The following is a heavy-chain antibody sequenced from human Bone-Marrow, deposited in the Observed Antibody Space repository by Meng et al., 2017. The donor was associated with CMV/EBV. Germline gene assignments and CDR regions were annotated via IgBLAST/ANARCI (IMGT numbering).Heavy chain of an antibody. CDR2: INPNSGGT. V-gene: IGHV1-2*02. CDR3: ARTRVEYSSSLSSNYYYYGMDV. Sequence: ASVKVSCKASGYTFTGYYMHWVRQAPGQGLEWMGWINPNSGGTNYAQKFQGRVTMTRDTSISTAYMELSRLRSDDTAVYYCARTRVEYSSSLSSNYYYYGMDVWGQGTTVTVSS. J-gene: IGHJ6*02. D-gene: IGHD6-6*01. CDR1: GYTFTGYY.